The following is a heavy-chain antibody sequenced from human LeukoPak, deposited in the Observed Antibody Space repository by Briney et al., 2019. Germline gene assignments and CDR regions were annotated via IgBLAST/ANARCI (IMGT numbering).Heavy chain of an antibody. CDR3: ARDGDGYNLVDY. V-gene: IGHV4-30-4*01. Sequence: SQTLSLTCTVPGGSISSGDYYWSWIRQPPGKGLEWIGYIYYSGSTYYNPSLKSRVTISVDTSKNQFSLKLSSVTAADTAVYYCARDGDGYNLVDYWGQGTLSPSPQ. D-gene: IGHD5-24*01. CDR2: IYYSGST. J-gene: IGHJ4*02. CDR1: GGSISSGDYY.